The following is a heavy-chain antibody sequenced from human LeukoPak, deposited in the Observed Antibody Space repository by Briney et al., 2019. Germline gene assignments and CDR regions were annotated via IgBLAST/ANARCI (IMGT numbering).Heavy chain of an antibody. D-gene: IGHD3-9*01. J-gene: IGHJ4*02. CDR2: INHSGST. CDR3: ARGLRYYDILTGYYTYYFDY. Sequence: PPETLSLTCAVYGGSFSGYYWSWIRQPPGKGLEWIGEINHSGSTNYNPSLKSRVTISVDTSKNQFSLKLSSVTAADTAVYYCARGLRYYDILTGYYTYYFDYWGQGTLVTVSS. V-gene: IGHV4-34*01. CDR1: GGSFSGYY.